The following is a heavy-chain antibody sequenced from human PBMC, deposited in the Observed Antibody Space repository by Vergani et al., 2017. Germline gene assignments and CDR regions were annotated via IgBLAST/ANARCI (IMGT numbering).Heavy chain of an antibody. Sequence: QVQLQESGPGLVKPSQTLSLTCTVSGGSISSGGYYWSWIRQPPGKGLEWIGYIYYSGSTNYNPSLKSRVTISVDTSKNQFSLKLSSVTAADTAVYYCARDRGSWYYYGMDVWGQGTTVTVSS. CDR3: ARDRGSWYYYGMDV. V-gene: IGHV4-61*08. D-gene: IGHD6-13*01. J-gene: IGHJ6*02. CDR1: GGSISSGGYY. CDR2: IYYSGST.